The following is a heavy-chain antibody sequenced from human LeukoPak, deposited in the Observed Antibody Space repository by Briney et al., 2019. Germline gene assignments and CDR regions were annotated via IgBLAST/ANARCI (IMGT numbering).Heavy chain of an antibody. Sequence: GGSLRLSCAASGFTFSSYAMSWVRQAPGKGLEWVSAISGSGGSTYYADSVKGRFTISRDNSKNTLYLQMNSLRAEDTAVYYCAKAGARRGVATLDYWGQGTLVTVSS. CDR1: GFTFSSYA. J-gene: IGHJ4*02. CDR2: ISGSGGST. V-gene: IGHV3-23*01. D-gene: IGHD5-12*01. CDR3: AKAGARRGVATLDY.